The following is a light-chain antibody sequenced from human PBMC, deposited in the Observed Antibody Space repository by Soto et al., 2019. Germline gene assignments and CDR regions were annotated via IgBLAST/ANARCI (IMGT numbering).Light chain of an antibody. J-gene: IGLJ1*01. CDR3: GSYTGTIYV. Sequence: QSVLTQPASVSGSPGQSITISCTGTSSDVGGYNYVSWYQQHPGKAPKLMIYEVSNRPSGVSNRFSGSKSGNTASLTISGLQAEDEADYYCGSYTGTIYVFGTGTKSPS. V-gene: IGLV2-14*01. CDR2: EVS. CDR1: SSDVGGYNY.